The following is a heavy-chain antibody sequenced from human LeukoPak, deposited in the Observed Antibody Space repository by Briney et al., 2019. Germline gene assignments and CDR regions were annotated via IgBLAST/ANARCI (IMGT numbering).Heavy chain of an antibody. V-gene: IGHV3-11*01. Sequence: GGSLRLSCAASGFTFSDYCMSWIRQAPGKGLEWVSYISSSGSTIYYADSVKGRFTISRDNAKNSLYLQMNSLRAEDTAVYYCARSPLEWLILDYWGQGTLVTVSS. CDR3: ARSPLEWLILDY. D-gene: IGHD3-3*01. J-gene: IGHJ4*02. CDR1: GFTFSDYC. CDR2: ISSSGSTI.